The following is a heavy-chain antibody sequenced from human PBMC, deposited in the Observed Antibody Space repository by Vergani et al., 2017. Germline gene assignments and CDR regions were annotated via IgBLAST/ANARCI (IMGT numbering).Heavy chain of an antibody. J-gene: IGHJ4*02. CDR3: ARHGPHSGSYYAALDY. V-gene: IGHV4-39*01. D-gene: IGHD1-26*01. CDR2: IYYSGST. Sequence: QLQLQESGPGLVKPSETLSLTCTVSGGSISSSSYYWGWIRQPPGKGLEWIGSIYYSGSTYYNPSLKSRVTISVDTSNNQFSLKLSSVTAADTAVYDCARHGPHSGSYYAALDYWGQGTLVTVSS. CDR1: GGSISSSSYY.